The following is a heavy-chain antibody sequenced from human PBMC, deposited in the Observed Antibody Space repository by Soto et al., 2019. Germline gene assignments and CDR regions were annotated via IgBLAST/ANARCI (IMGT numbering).Heavy chain of an antibody. D-gene: IGHD1-26*01. CDR3: AKEGMGRASDFGC. J-gene: IGHJ4*02. V-gene: IGHV3-23*01. CDR2: ITDNGGAI. CDR1: GFTFSTYA. Sequence: EVQLLESGGGLVQPGGSLRLSCAASGFTFSTYAMSWVRQAPGKGLDWVSAITDNGGAIYYADSVKGRFTVSRDNSKNTLYLQKNSLRSEDTAVYYCAKEGMGRASDFGCWGQGTLVTVSS.